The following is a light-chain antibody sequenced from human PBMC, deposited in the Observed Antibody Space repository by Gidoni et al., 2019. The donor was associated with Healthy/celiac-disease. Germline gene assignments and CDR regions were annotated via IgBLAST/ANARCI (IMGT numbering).Light chain of an antibody. CDR3: QQYNSWT. J-gene: IGKJ1*01. V-gene: IGKV1-5*03. CDR2: K. CDR1: QSISSW. Sequence: DIQMTQSPSTLSASVGDRVTITCRASQSISSWLAWYQQKPGKAPKLLIYKASRFSGSGSGTEFTLTISSLQPDDFATYYCQQYNSWTFGQGTKVEIK.